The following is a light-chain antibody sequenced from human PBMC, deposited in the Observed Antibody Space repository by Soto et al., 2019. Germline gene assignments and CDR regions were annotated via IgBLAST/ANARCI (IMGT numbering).Light chain of an antibody. CDR1: SSDVGDYNY. Sequence: QSVLTQPRSVSGSPGQSVTISCTGTSSDVGDYNYVSWYQQYPGKAPKLVIYDVSKRPSGVPDRFSGSKSGNTASLTISGLQAEDEAGYYCCSFAGSYTFWVFGGGTKVTVL. CDR3: CSFAGSYTFWV. J-gene: IGLJ3*02. CDR2: DVS. V-gene: IGLV2-11*01.